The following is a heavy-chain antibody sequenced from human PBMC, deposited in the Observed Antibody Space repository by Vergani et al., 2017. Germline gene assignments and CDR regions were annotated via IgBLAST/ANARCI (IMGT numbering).Heavy chain of an antibody. CDR1: GGSFSTGGQS. CDR2: IHYSENT. Sequence: QVQLQESGPGLVKPSQTLSLTCTVSGGSFSTGGQSWTWLRQSAGKGLEWIGSIHYSENTNYNPSLKTRVTISVDTSKNQFSLTLTSVTAADTAVYYCVSDTHSGQRADRWGQGILVTVTS. CDR3: VSDTHSGQRADR. D-gene: IGHD6-19*01. J-gene: IGHJ5*02. V-gene: IGHV4-61*10.